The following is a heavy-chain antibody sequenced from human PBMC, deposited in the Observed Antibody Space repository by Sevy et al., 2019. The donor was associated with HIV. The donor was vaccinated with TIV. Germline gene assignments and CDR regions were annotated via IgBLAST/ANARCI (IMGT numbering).Heavy chain of an antibody. CDR1: GFTFSTYD. CDR3: ARACTAAGYKSGPIDAFDV. D-gene: IGHD6-13*01. V-gene: IGHV3-13*01. J-gene: IGHJ3*01. Sequence: GGSLRLSCAASGFTFSTYDMHWVRQVAGEGLEGVSGIGTLLDTYYAASVKGRFIISRDNAKNSLFLQMNSLRAGDTAIYYCARACTAAGYKSGPIDAFDVWGQGTVVTVSS. CDR2: IGTLLDT.